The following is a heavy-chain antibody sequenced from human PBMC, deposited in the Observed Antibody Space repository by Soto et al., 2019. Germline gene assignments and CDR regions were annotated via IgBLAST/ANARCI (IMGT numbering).Heavy chain of an antibody. CDR3: AGKRYCSGGSCYEDY. D-gene: IGHD2-15*01. CDR2: YYYTGST. J-gene: IGHJ4*02. V-gene: IGHV4-39*01. CDR1: GGSIGASRYF. Sequence: QLQLQESGPGLVKPSETLSLTCTVSGGSIGASRYFWAWIRQPPGEGLEWIATYYYTGSTYYNPSLKRRVTISIDTSKNKFSLKVNSVTAADTAVYYCAGKRYCSGGSCYEDYWGQGTLVTVSS.